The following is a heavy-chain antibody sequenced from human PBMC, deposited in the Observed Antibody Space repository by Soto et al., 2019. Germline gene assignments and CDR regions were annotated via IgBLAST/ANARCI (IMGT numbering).Heavy chain of an antibody. Sequence: ASVKVSCKASGYTFTSYGISWVRQAPGQGLEWMGWISAYNGNTNYAQKLQGRVTMTTDTSTSTAYMELRSLRSDDTAVYYCARGDLDYYDCSGYWPEEYFQHWCQGTLVTVSS. V-gene: IGHV1-18*01. J-gene: IGHJ1*01. D-gene: IGHD3-22*01. CDR1: GYTFTSYG. CDR2: ISAYNGNT. CDR3: ARGDLDYYDCSGYWPEEYFQH.